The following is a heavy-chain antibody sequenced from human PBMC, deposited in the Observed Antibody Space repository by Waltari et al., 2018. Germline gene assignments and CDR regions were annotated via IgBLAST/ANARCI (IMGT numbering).Heavy chain of an antibody. D-gene: IGHD2-8*01. CDR1: GYTFTSYD. Sequence: QVQLVQSGAEVKKPGASVKVSCKASGYTFTSYDINWVRQASGQGHEWMGWMNPNSGNSGYAQKFQGRVAMTRNTSISTAYMELFSLTSDDPALYYCTRGLTYCSNRVCYYTINWFDPWGQGTLVTVSS. V-gene: IGHV1-8*01. CDR2: MNPNSGNS. J-gene: IGHJ5*02. CDR3: TRGLTYCSNRVCYYTINWFDP.